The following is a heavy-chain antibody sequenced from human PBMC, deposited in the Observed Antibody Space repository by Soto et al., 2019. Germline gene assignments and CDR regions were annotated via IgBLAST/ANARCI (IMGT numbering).Heavy chain of an antibody. V-gene: IGHV3-30-3*01. CDR2: ISYDGSNK. CDR1: GFTFSSYA. D-gene: IGHD4-17*01. CDR3: ARESTVTVGYYFDY. Sequence: GGSLRLSCAASGFTFSSYAMHWVRQAPGKGLEWVAVISYDGSNKYYADSVKGRFTISRDNSKNTLYLQMNSLRAEDTAVYYCARESTVTVGYYFDYWGQGTLVTVSS. J-gene: IGHJ4*02.